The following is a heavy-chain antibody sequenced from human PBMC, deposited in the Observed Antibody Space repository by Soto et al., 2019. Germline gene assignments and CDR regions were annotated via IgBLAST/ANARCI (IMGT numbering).Heavy chain of an antibody. CDR2: IVVGSGNT. Sequence: GASVKVSCKASGFTFTSSAVQWVRQARGQRLEWIGWIVVGSGNTNYAQKFQERVTITRDMSTSTAYMELNSLRAEDTAVYYCARDSSSPIRKFDYWGQGTLVTAPQ. J-gene: IGHJ4*02. CDR3: ARDSSSPIRKFDY. CDR1: GFTFTSSA. D-gene: IGHD6-6*01. V-gene: IGHV1-58*01.